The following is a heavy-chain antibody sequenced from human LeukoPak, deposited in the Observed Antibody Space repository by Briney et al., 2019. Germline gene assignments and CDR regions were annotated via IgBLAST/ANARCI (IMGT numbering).Heavy chain of an antibody. CDR3: TRYSGRTDY. D-gene: IGHD5-18*01. V-gene: IGHV3-49*03. Sequence: GGSLRLSCTSSGFTSGTYAVSWFRQAPGKGLEWVAFIRSKTFGGTTEYAASVEGRFTISRDDSKSIAYLQMNSLKTEDTAVYYCTRYSGRTDYWGQGTLVTVSS. J-gene: IGHJ4*02. CDR2: IRSKTFGGTT. CDR1: GFTSGTYA.